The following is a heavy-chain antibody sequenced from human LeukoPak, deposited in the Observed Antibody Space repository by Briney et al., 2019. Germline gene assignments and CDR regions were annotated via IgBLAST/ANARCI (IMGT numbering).Heavy chain of an antibody. J-gene: IGHJ5*02. D-gene: IGHD3-16*02. CDR1: GGSISSYY. CDR3: ARGPTRLAYYDYVWGSYRPLGFDP. Sequence: KPSETLSLTCTVSGGSISSYYWSWIRQPPGKGLEWIGYIYYSGSTNYNPSLKSRVTISVDTSKNQFSLKLSSVTAADTAVYYCARGPTRLAYYDYVWGSYRPLGFDPWGQGTLVTVSS. V-gene: IGHV4-59*12. CDR2: IYYSGST.